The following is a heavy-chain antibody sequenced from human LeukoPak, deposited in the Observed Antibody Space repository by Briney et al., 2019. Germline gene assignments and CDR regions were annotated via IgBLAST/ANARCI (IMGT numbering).Heavy chain of an antibody. D-gene: IGHD3-22*01. CDR2: IWYDGSNK. CDR3: TTEVGPYYYDSSGYFDY. Sequence: QTGGSLRLSCAASGFTFSSYGMHWVRQAPGKGLEWVAVIWYDGSNKYYADSVKGRFTISRDNSKNTLYLQMNSLKTEDTAVYYCTTEVGPYYYDSSGYFDYWGQGTLVTVSS. J-gene: IGHJ4*02. CDR1: GFTFSSYG. V-gene: IGHV3-33*01.